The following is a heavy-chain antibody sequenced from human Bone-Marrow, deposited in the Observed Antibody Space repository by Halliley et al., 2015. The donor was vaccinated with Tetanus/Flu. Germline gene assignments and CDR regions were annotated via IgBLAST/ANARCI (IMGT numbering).Heavy chain of an antibody. CDR2: IDTSGSLT. J-gene: IGHJ4*02. D-gene: IGHD6-19*01. Sequence: SYIDTSGSLTYYADSVKGRFTISRDNAKNSLYLHMNSLRAEDTAVYYCARGPSEEWLVSGQLDYWGQGTLVTVSS. CDR3: ARGPSEEWLVSGQLDY. V-gene: IGHV3-48*03.